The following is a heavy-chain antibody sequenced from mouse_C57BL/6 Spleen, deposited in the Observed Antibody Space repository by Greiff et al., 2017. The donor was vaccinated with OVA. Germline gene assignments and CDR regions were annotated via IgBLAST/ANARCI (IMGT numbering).Heavy chain of an antibody. CDR2: INPSSGYT. J-gene: IGHJ4*01. CDR3: ARGGDKDDGYHAMDY. V-gene: IGHV1-7*01. Sequence: QVHVKQSGAELAKPGASVKLSCKASGYTFTSYWMHWVKQRPGQGLEWIGYINPSSGYTKYNQKFKDKATLTADKSSSTAYMQLSSLTYEDSAVYYCARGGDKDDGYHAMDYWGQGTSVTVSS. D-gene: IGHD2-3*01. CDR1: GYTFTSYW.